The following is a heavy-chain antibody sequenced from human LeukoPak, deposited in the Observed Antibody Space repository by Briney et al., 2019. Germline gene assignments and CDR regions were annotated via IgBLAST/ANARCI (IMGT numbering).Heavy chain of an antibody. V-gene: IGHV3-66*01. Sequence: GGSLRLSCAASGFTVSSNYMSWVRQAPGKGLEWVSVIYSGGSTYYADSVKGRFTISRDNSKNTLYLQMNSLRAEDTAVYYCARGFDGLGGSYFEDYWGQGTLVTVSS. CDR1: GFTVSSNY. CDR2: IYSGGST. CDR3: ARGFDGLGGSYFEDY. D-gene: IGHD1-26*01. J-gene: IGHJ4*02.